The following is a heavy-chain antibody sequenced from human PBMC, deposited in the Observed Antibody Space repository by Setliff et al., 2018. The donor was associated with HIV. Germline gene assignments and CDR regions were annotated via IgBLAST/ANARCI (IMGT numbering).Heavy chain of an antibody. D-gene: IGHD1-26*01. CDR2: INHRGST. CDR1: GFTFGNFW. Sequence: GSLRLSCAASGFTFGNFWMHWVRQPPGKGLEWIGEINHRGSTNYNPSLKSRVTISVDTSKNQFSLKVSHVTAADTAVYYCASGSGSYGYNYWGQGTLVTVSS. V-gene: IGHV4-34*01. J-gene: IGHJ4*02. CDR3: ASGSGSYGYNY.